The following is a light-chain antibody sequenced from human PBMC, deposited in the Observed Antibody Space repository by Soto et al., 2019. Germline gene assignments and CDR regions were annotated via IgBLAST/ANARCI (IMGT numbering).Light chain of an antibody. CDR1: QSISSW. CDR2: DAS. J-gene: IGKJ3*01. V-gene: IGKV1-5*01. Sequence: DIQMTQSPSTLSASVGDRVTITCRASQSISSWLAWYQQKPGKAPKLLIYDASSLESGVQSRFSGSGSGTEFTLTISSLQPDDFATYDCQQYNSYSFTFGPGTKVDIK. CDR3: QQYNSYSFT.